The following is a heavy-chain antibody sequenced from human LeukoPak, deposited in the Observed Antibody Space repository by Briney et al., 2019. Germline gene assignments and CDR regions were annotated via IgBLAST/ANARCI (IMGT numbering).Heavy chain of an antibody. J-gene: IGHJ6*04. D-gene: IGHD3-9*01. CDR3: AKDRVLRYCEPYYGMDV. V-gene: IGHV3-30*18. Sequence: PGRSLRLSCAASGFTFSSYGMHWVRQAPRKGLEWVAVISYDGSNKYYADSVKGRFTISRDNSKKTLYLQMNSLRAEDTAVYYCAKDRVLRYCEPYYGMDVWGKGTTVTVSS. CDR2: ISYDGSNK. CDR1: GFTFSSYG.